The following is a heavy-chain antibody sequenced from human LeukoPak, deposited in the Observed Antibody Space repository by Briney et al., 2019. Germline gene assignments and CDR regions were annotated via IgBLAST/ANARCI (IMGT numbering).Heavy chain of an antibody. D-gene: IGHD5-12*01. CDR3: ATGRRPEIVATIQYDY. J-gene: IGHJ4*02. CDR2: FDPEDGET. Sequence: GASVKVSCKVSGYTLTELSMHWVRQAPGKGLEWMGGFDPEDGETIYAQKFQGRVTMTEDTSTDTASMELSSLRSEDTAVYYCATGRRPEIVATIQYDYWGQGTLVTVSS. V-gene: IGHV1-24*01. CDR1: GYTLTELS.